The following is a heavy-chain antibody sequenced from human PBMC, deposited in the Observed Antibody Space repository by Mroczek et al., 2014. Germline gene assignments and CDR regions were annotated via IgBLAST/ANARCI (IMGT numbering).Heavy chain of an antibody. V-gene: IGHV4-4*07. J-gene: IGHJ3*02. D-gene: IGHD6-13*01. Sequence: QVQLQESGPGLVKPSETLSLTCTVSGGSISSYYWSWIRQPAGKGLQWIGRIYTSGNNNYNPSLKSRVTMSVDTSKNQFSLKLRSVTAADTAVYYCARLKAAGGMSGFDIWGQGTMVTVXS. CDR1: GGSISSYY. CDR2: IYTSGNN. CDR3: ARLKAAGGMSGFDI.